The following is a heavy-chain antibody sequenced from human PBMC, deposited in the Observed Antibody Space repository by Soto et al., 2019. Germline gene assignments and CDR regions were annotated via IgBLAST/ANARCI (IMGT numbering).Heavy chain of an antibody. CDR1: GFTFSTSA. V-gene: IGHV3-23*01. CDR2: ISASGST. CDR3: AGNWGLNY. Sequence: HPGGSLRLSCAASGFTFSTSAMSWVRQAPGKGLEWVSTISASGSTFYADSVKGRLTISRDDSNNTLYLQMNSLRAEDSALYYCAGNWGLNYWGQGTLVTVSS. D-gene: IGHD7-27*01. J-gene: IGHJ4*02.